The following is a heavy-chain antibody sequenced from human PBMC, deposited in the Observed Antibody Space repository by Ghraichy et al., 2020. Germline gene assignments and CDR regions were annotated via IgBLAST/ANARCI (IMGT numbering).Heavy chain of an antibody. V-gene: IGHV3-9*01. J-gene: IGHJ4*02. Sequence: SLRLSCAASGFTFDDYAMHWVRQAPGKGLEWVSGISWNSGSIGYADSVKGRFTISRDNAKNSLYLQMNSLRAEDTALYYCAKARGGRGDYYFDYWGQGTLVTVSS. CDR2: ISWNSGSI. CDR1: GFTFDDYA. CDR3: AKARGGRGDYYFDY. D-gene: IGHD4-17*01.